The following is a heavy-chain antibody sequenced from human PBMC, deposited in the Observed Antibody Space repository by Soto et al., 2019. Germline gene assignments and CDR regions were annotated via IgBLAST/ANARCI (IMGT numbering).Heavy chain of an antibody. CDR2: MNPNSGNT. J-gene: IGHJ6*02. CDR1: GYTFTSYD. CDR3: ARERTSYGMDV. V-gene: IGHV1-8*01. Sequence: QVQLVQSGAEVKKPGASVKVSCKASGYTFTSYDINWVRQATGQGLERMGWMNPNSGNTGHAQKYQGRVTMTRNTSISTTYMELSSLISEDTAVYYCARERTSYGMDVWGQGTTVTVSS.